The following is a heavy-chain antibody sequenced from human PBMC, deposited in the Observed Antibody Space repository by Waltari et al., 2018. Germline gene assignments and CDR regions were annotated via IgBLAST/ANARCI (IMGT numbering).Heavy chain of an antibody. CDR1: GFTFSSYA. CDR3: AKLPTGTTYRGNWFDP. CDR2: ISGSGGST. J-gene: IGHJ5*02. Sequence: EVQLLESGGGLVQPGGSLRLSCAASGFTFSSYAMSWVRQAPGKGLEWVSAISGSGGSTYFADTVKGRFTISRDNSKNTLYLQMNSLRAEDTAVYYCAKLPTGTTYRGNWFDPWGQGTLVTVSS. D-gene: IGHD1-7*01. V-gene: IGHV3-23*01.